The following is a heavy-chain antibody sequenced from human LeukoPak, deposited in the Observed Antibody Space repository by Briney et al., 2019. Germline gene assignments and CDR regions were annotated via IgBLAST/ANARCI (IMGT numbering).Heavy chain of an antibody. Sequence: SETLSLTCTVSGGSISSYYWSWIRQPPGKGLEWIGYIYYSRSTNYNPSLKSRVTISVDTSKNQFSLKLSSVTAADTAVYYCARDRGRGVIDYWGQGTLVTVSS. CDR3: ARDRGRGVIDY. CDR2: IYYSRST. V-gene: IGHV4-59*01. J-gene: IGHJ4*02. D-gene: IGHD3-3*01. CDR1: GGSISSYY.